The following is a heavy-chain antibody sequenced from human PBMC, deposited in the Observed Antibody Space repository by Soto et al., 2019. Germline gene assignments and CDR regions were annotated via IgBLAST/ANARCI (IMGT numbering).Heavy chain of an antibody. J-gene: IGHJ6*02. Sequence: PVGSLRLSCAASGFTFSGYGMPWFRQAPGKGHEWVAVISYDGSNKYDANSVNGRFTKSRDNNKNKLDMQKNSLRAEERAVYYYPKDRSKQYVMDVWGQGTTVTVSS. V-gene: IGHV3-30*13. D-gene: IGHD4-4*01. CDR2: ISYDGSNK. CDR1: GFTFSGYG. CDR3: PKDRSKQYVMDV.